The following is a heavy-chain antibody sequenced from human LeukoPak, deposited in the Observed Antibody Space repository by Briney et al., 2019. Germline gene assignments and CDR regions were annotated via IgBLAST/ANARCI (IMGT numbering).Heavy chain of an antibody. CDR3: ARSKGSGSYYSYDY. J-gene: IGHJ4*02. V-gene: IGHV3-53*01. D-gene: IGHD3-10*01. CDR2: IYSGGST. Sequence: PGGSLRLSCAASGFTFSSYWMNWVRQAPGKGLEWVSVIYSGGSTYYADSVKGRFTISRDNSKNTLYLQMNSLRTEDTAVYYCARSKGSGSYYSYDYWGQGTLVTVSS. CDR1: GFTFSSYW.